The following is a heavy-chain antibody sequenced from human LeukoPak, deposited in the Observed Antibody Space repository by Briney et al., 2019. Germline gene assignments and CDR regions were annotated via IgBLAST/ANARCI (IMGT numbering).Heavy chain of an antibody. CDR3: ARGGSSSWRWFDP. V-gene: IGHV4-59*01. CDR1: GGSISSYQ. J-gene: IGHJ5*02. CDR2: IYYSGST. D-gene: IGHD6-13*01. Sequence: SETLSLTCTVSGGSISSYQWSWIRQPPGKGLEWIGNIYYSGSTNYNPSLKSRVTISVDTSKNQFSLKLSSVTAADTAVYYCARGGSSSWRWFDPWGQGTLVTVSS.